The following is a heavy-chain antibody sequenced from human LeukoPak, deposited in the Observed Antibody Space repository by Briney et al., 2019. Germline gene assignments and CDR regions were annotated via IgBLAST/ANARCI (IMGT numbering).Heavy chain of an antibody. V-gene: IGHV3-23*01. CDR3: AKDVTAATNYFDY. CDR2: ISGSGGST. D-gene: IGHD2-15*01. Sequence: GGSLRLSCAASGFTFSSYAMSWVRQAPGKGLEWVSAISGSGGSTYNADSVKGRFTISRDNSKNTLYLQMNSLRAEDTAVYYCAKDVTAATNYFDYWGQGTLVTVSS. CDR1: GFTFSSYA. J-gene: IGHJ4*02.